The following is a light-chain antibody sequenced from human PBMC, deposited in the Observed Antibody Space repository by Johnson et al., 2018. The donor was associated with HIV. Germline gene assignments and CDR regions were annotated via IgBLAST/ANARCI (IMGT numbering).Light chain of an antibody. J-gene: IGLJ1*01. Sequence: QSVLTQPPSVSAAPGQKVTISCSGSSSNIGKNYVSWYQLLPGTAPKLLIYDNNKRPSGIPDRFSGSKSGTSATLGITGLQTGDGADYYCGTWDSSLSAYVFGTGTKVTVL. CDR3: GTWDSSLSAYV. CDR1: SSNIGKNY. CDR2: DNN. V-gene: IGLV1-51*01.